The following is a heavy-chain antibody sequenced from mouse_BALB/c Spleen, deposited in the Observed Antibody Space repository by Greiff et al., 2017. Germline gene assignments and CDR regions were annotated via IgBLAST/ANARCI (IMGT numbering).Heavy chain of an antibody. D-gene: IGHD2-10*01. CDR3: ARPRPTDY. CDR1: DYTFTSYW. Sequence: QVQLQQSGAELAKPGASVKMSCKASDYTFTSYWMHWVKQRPGQGLEWIGYINPSTGYTEYNQKFKDKATLTADKSSSTAYMQLSSLTSEDSAVYYCARPRPTDYWGQGTTLTVSS. J-gene: IGHJ2*01. V-gene: IGHV1-7*01. CDR2: INPSTGYT.